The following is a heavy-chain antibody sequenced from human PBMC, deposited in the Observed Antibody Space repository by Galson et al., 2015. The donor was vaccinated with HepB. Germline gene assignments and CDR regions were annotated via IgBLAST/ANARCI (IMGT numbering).Heavy chain of an antibody. D-gene: IGHD2-15*01. CDR2: IYPSASET. J-gene: IGHJ6*02. Sequence: SGAEVKKPGESLKISCEGSGYRFSMYWIGWVRQMPGRGLEWMGSIYPSASETRYSPSFQGQVTISADKSISTAYLQWSSLKASNTATYYCAGRQIYGSGLSSMDVWGQGTTVTVSS. CDR3: AGRQIYGSGLSSMDV. V-gene: IGHV5-51*01. CDR1: GYRFSMYW.